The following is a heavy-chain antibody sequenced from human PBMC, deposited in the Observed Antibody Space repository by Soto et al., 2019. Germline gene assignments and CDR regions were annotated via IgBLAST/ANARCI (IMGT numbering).Heavy chain of an antibody. V-gene: IGHV3-48*01. D-gene: IGHD6-19*01. CDR3: ARAIYSSGWYLLPDAFDI. Sequence: GGSLRLSCAASGFTFSNYNMNWVRQAPGKGLQWLSYISSSSSSIYYADSVKGRFTISRDNANNSLYLQMNSLRAEDTAVYYCARAIYSSGWYLLPDAFDIWGQGTTVIVSS. J-gene: IGHJ3*02. CDR1: GFTFSNYN. CDR2: ISSSSSSI.